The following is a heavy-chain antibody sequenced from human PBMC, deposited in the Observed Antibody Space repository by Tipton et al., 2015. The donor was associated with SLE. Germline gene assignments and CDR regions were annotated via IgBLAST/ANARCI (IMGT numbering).Heavy chain of an antibody. CDR2: IHSSGST. D-gene: IGHD1-26*01. J-gene: IGHJ4*02. CDR3: ARHFSGSYSFDY. V-gene: IGHV4-4*07. CDR1: GGSISSYY. Sequence: TLSLTCTVFGGSISSYYWSWIRQPAGKGLEWIGQIHSSGSTSYNPSLKSRVSISVDMSKNQVSLKLSSVTAADTALYYCARHFSGSYSFDYWGQGMLVTVSS.